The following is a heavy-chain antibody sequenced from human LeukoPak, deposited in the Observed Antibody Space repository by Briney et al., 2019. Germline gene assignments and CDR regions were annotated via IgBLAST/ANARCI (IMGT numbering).Heavy chain of an antibody. CDR1: GFTFSSYD. J-gene: IGHJ5*02. D-gene: IGHD6-13*01. CDR3: ARGVAAAPNWFDP. CDR2: IGTAGDT. Sequence: GGSLRLSCAASGFTFSSYDMPWVRQATGKGLEWVSAIGTAGDTYYPGSVKGRFTISRENAKNSLYLQMNSLRAGDTAVYYCARGVAAAPNWFDPWGQGTLVTVSS. V-gene: IGHV3-13*01.